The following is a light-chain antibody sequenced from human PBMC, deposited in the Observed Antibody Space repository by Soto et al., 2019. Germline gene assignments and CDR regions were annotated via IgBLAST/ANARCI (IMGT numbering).Light chain of an antibody. Sequence: EIVLTQSPATLSLSPGERVTLSCRASQSVSSYLAWYQQKPGQAPRLLISDASNRATGIPARFSGSGSGTDFTLTISSLEPEDFAVYYFQQRSNWLFTFGPGTKVDIK. J-gene: IGKJ3*01. V-gene: IGKV3-11*01. CDR3: QQRSNWLFT. CDR2: DAS. CDR1: QSVSSY.